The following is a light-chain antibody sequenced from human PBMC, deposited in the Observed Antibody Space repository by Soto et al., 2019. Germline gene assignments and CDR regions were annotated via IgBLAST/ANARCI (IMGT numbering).Light chain of an antibody. CDR1: QNISNY. CDR2: AAS. Sequence: IQMTQSPSSLSASVRDRVTITCRASQNISNYLNWYQQKPETAPKLLIYAASSLQIGVPSRFSGSGSGTDFTLTISSLQPEDFATYHCQQSYNIPLTFGGGTKVDIK. J-gene: IGKJ4*01. V-gene: IGKV1-39*01. CDR3: QQSYNIPLT.